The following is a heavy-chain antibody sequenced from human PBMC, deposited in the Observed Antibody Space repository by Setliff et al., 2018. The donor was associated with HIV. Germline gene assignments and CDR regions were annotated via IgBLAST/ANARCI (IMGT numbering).Heavy chain of an antibody. CDR1: GDTFSNVL. V-gene: IGHV1-69*05. J-gene: IGHJ5*02. D-gene: IGHD1-26*01. CDR2: FIPLYGSR. CDR3: AKVGTTESLSTDWFAP. Sequence: SVKVSCKASGDTFSNVLITWVRQAPGQGLEWMGGFIPLYGSRNYAQRFQGRVSMTTDGVMSTAYMELSSLKSEDTAVYYCAKVGTTESLSTDWFAPWGQGTQATVSS.